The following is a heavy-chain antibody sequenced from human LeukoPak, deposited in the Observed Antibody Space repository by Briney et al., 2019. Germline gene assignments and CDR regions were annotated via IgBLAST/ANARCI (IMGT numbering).Heavy chain of an antibody. J-gene: IGHJ6*03. CDR3: ARDYDFWSGYSPHMDV. CDR2: IWYDGSNK. CDR1: GFTFSSYG. D-gene: IGHD3-3*01. V-gene: IGHV3-33*01. Sequence: GGSLRLSCAASGFTFSSYGMHWVRQAPGKGLEWVAVIWYDGSNKYYADSVKGRFTISRDNSKNTLYLQMNSLRAEDTAVYYCARDYDFWSGYSPHMDVWGKGTTVTVSS.